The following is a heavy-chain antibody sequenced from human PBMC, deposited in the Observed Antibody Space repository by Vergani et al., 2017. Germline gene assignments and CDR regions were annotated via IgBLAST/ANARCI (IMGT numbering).Heavy chain of an antibody. J-gene: IGHJ3*01. D-gene: IGHD3-16*02. V-gene: IGHV3-23*01. Sequence: EVLLLQSGGGLVQPGGSLRLSCEASGFTFKSYAMNWVRQAPAQGLEWVSMISGNGRSTYSTDSVKGRFTISRDNSKNTLSLEMNSLRPDDAAVYYCAKDGLDVGPVPGYTLGAFDVWGQGTVVAVSS. CDR1: GFTFKSYA. CDR2: ISGNGRST. CDR3: AKDGLDVGPVPGYTLGAFDV.